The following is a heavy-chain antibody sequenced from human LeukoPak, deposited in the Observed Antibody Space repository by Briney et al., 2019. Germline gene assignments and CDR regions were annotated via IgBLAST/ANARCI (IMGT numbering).Heavy chain of an antibody. J-gene: IGHJ4*02. CDR2: IYYNGRT. CDR1: GDSINNNNYY. V-gene: IGHV4-39*07. D-gene: IGHD6-13*01. CDR3: ARSSSWYSFDY. Sequence: SETLSLTCTVSGDSINNNNYYWGWIRQPPGKGLEWIGNIYYNGRTYYSPSLKSRVTISVDRSKNQFSLKLSSVTAADTAVYYCARSSSWYSFDYWGQGTLVTVSS.